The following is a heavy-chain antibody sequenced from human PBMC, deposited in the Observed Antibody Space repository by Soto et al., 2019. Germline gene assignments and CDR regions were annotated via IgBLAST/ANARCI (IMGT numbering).Heavy chain of an antibody. D-gene: IGHD6-13*01. CDR2: IWYDGGNK. V-gene: IGHV3-33*08. Sequence: GGSLRLSCAASGFTFSTYGMSWVRQAPGKGLEWVAVIWYDGGNKYYADSVKGRFTISRDNSKNTLYLQMNSLRAEDTAVYYCARDLGIAASGAYYYGMDVWGQGTTVTVSS. CDR1: GFTFSTYG. CDR3: ARDLGIAASGAYYYGMDV. J-gene: IGHJ6*02.